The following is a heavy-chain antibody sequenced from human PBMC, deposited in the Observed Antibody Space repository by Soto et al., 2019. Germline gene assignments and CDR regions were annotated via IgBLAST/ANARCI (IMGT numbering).Heavy chain of an antibody. Sequence: ASVKVSCKASGYTFTSYDINWVRQATGQGLEWMGWMNPNSGNTGYAQKFQGRVTMTRNTSISTAYMELSSLRSEDTAVYYCARGKLPTITTSGVVTRRRYGIDVWGRGPPVTVSS. J-gene: IGHJ6*01. V-gene: IGHV1-8*01. CDR1: GYTFTSYD. CDR2: MNPNSGNT. CDR3: ARGKLPTITTSGVVTRRRYGIDV. D-gene: IGHD3-3*01.